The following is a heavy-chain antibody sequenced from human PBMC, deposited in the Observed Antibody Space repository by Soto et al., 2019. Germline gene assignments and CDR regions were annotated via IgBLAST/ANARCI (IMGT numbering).Heavy chain of an antibody. CDR2: ISGRGTES. CDR3: AKAGGTPTTDFDY. Sequence: EMQLLESGGGLVQPGGSLRLSCAASGFTFRGYAMSWVRQAPGKGLEWVSAISGRGTESFYADYVKGRFTISRDNSKNTLYLQLDSLRAEDTAIFYCAKAGGTPTTDFDYWGQGTLVTVSS. V-gene: IGHV3-23*01. CDR1: GFTFRGYA. J-gene: IGHJ4*02. D-gene: IGHD1-7*01.